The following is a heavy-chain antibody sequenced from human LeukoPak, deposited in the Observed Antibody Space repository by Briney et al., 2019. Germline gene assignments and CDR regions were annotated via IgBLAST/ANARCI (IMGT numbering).Heavy chain of an antibody. CDR3: ARRYYYGSGSYGYGLGYFQH. D-gene: IGHD3-10*01. Sequence: SETLSLTCTVSGGSISSYYWSWIRQPPGKGLEWIGYIYYSGSTNYNPSLKSRVTISVDTSKNQFSLKLTSVTAADTAVYYCARRYYYGSGSYGYGLGYFQHWGQGTLVTVSS. CDR1: GGSISSYY. J-gene: IGHJ1*01. V-gene: IGHV4-59*01. CDR2: IYYSGST.